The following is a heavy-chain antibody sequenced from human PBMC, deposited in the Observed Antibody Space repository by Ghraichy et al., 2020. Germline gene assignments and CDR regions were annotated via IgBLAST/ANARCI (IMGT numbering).Heavy chain of an antibody. CDR2: IYPGDSDT. V-gene: IGHV5-51*01. D-gene: IGHD2-2*02. CDR1: EYSFTSYW. CDR3: ARQDCSSTSCYSVDY. Sequence: GESLNISCKGSEYSFTSYWIGWVRQMPGKGLEWMGIIYPGDSDTRYSPSFQGQVTISADKSISTAYLQWSSLKASDTAMYYCARQDCSSTSCYSVDYWGQGTLVTVSS. J-gene: IGHJ4*02.